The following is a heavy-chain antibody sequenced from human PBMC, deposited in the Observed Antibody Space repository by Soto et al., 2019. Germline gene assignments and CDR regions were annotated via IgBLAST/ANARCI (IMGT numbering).Heavy chain of an antibody. CDR1: GYIFTTYG. J-gene: IGHJ4*02. CDR2: ISAHNGNT. CDR3: ARGRYGDY. Sequence: QVHLVQSGAEVKKPGASVKVSCKGSGYIFTTYGITWVRQAPGQGLEWMGWISAHNGNTNYAQKLQGRVTVTRDTSTSTAYMELRNLRSDATALYYCARGRYGDYWGQGALVTVSS. D-gene: IGHD1-1*01. V-gene: IGHV1-18*01.